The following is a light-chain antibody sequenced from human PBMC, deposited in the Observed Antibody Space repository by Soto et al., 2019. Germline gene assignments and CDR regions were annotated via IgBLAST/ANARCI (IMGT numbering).Light chain of an antibody. CDR2: AAS. V-gene: IGKV1-39*01. J-gene: IGKJ1*01. Sequence: DIQMPQSPSSLSASVGDRVTITCRASQSIARDLNWYQQKSGKAPKFLIYAASSLQNGVPSRFSGRGSGTDFTLTISSLQPEDSATYFCQQSYSTPPWTFGQGTKVDIK. CDR1: QSIARD. CDR3: QQSYSTPPWT.